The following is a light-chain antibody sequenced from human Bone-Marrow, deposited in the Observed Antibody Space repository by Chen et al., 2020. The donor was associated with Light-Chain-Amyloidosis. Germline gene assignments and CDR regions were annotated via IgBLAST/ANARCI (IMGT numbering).Light chain of an antibody. CDR3: QQHHKWPIT. J-gene: IGKJ3*01. CDR2: SIS. CDR1: QSISSSY. Sequence: EIVMTQSPATLSASPGERATLSCRPSQSISSSYLAWYHQKPVQAPRLLIYSISTRATGVPARFSGSGSGTEFTLTISSLQSEDLGVYYCQQHHKWPITFGPGTRVDIK. V-gene: IGKV3-15*01.